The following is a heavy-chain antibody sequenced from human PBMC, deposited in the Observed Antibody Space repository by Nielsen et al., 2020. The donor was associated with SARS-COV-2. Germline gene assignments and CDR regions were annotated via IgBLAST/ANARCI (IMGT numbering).Heavy chain of an antibody. CDR1: GGSFSGYY. CDR2: IYYSGST. D-gene: IGHD6-13*01. CDR3: ARHGSSSWDLGYYYSMDV. Sequence: SETLSLTCAVYGGSFSGYYWSWIRQPPGKGLEWIGYIYYSGSTNYNPSLKSRVTISVDTSKNQFSLKLSSVTAADTAVYYCARHGSSSWDLGYYYSMDVWGQGTTVTVSS. V-gene: IGHV4-59*08. J-gene: IGHJ6*02.